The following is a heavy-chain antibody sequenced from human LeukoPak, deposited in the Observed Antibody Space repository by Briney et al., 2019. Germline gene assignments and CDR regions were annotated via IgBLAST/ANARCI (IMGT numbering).Heavy chain of an antibody. Sequence: GESLQISCKASGYSFTTYWIGWVRQMPGKGLEWIGIIYRGDSDTRYSPSFQGQVTISADKSISTAYLQWSSLKASGTAMYYCARSPDTIYFDYWGQGTLVTVSS. D-gene: IGHD5-24*01. CDR3: ARSPDTIYFDY. CDR2: IYRGDSDT. J-gene: IGHJ4*02. CDR1: GYSFTTYW. V-gene: IGHV5-51*01.